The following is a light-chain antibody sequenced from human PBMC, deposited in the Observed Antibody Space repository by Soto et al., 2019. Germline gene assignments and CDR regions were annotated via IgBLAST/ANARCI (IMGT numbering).Light chain of an antibody. Sequence: QSVLTQPPSVSGAAGRRVTISCTGSSSNIGAGYDVHWYQQLPETAPKLLIYGNNNRPSGVPDRFSVSKSGTSASLAITGLQAEDEAYYYCQSYDRSLSGVVFGGGTKVTV. CDR2: GNN. V-gene: IGLV1-40*01. J-gene: IGLJ2*01. CDR1: SSNIGAGYD. CDR3: QSYDRSLSGVV.